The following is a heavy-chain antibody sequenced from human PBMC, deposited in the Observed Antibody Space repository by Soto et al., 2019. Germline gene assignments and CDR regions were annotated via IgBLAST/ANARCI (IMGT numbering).Heavy chain of an antibody. CDR1: GFSLSTTGVG. V-gene: IGHV2-5*02. D-gene: IGHD3-10*01. CDR3: ARSLWFGELH. J-gene: IGHJ4*02. Sequence: QITLKESGPTLVKPTQTLTLTCSFSGFSLSTTGVGVGWIRQSPGKALEWLAIIYWDNDKRYSPSLKSRVTITKDPSKNQVVLTVTNMDPVDTGKYYCARSLWFGELHWGQGALVTVSS. CDR2: IYWDNDK.